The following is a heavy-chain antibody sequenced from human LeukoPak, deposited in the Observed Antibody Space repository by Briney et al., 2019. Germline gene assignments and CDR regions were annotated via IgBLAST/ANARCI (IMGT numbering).Heavy chain of an antibody. V-gene: IGHV4-59*01. J-gene: IGHJ3*02. CDR3: AREEIRGYSYGYI. D-gene: IGHD5-18*01. Sequence: KPSETLSLTCTVSGGSISSYYWNWIRQPPAKGREWIGYIYYSGSTNYNPSLKSRVTISVDTSKNQFSLKLSSVTAPDTAVYYCAREEIRGYSYGYIWGQGTMVTVSS. CDR2: IYYSGST. CDR1: GGSISSYY.